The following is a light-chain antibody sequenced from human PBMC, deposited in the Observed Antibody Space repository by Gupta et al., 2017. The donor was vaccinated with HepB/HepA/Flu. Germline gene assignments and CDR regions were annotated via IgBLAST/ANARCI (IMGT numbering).Light chain of an antibody. CDR1: QGFTSY. V-gene: IGKV1-9*01. J-gene: IGKJ4*01. Sequence: DIQLTQSPSFLSASVGDRVTITCRASQGFTSYLAWYQQKPGKAPKLLIYAASTLQSGVPSRFSGSGSGTEFTLTISSLQPEDFATYYCQQVNNYPLTFGGGTKVEIK. CDR3: QQVNNYPLT. CDR2: AAS.